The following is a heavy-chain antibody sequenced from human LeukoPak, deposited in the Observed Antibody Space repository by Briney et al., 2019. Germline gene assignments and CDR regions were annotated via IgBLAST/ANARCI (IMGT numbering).Heavy chain of an antibody. CDR1: GVSFSSYG. V-gene: IGHV3-33*01. Sequence: GGSLRLSCAASGVSFSSYGMHWVRQAPGKGLEWVAVIWYDGSNKYYADTVKGGFTISRDNSKNTLYLQMNSLRAEDTAVYYCAREACSSTSCYYYYMDVWGKGTTVTVSS. CDR3: AREACSSTSCYYYYMDV. CDR2: IWYDGSNK. J-gene: IGHJ6*03. D-gene: IGHD2-2*01.